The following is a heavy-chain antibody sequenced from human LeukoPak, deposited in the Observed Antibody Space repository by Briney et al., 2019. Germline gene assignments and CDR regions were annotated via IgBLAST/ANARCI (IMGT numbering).Heavy chain of an antibody. CDR2: INHSGST. Sequence: SETLSLTCSVYGGSFSGYYWTWIRQPPGKGLEWIGEINHSGSTNYNPSLKSRVTISVDRSKNQFSLKLISVTAADTAVYYCARTYSSSWAIDYWGQGTLVTVSS. D-gene: IGHD6-13*01. CDR1: GGSFSGYY. V-gene: IGHV4-34*01. CDR3: ARTYSSSWAIDY. J-gene: IGHJ4*01.